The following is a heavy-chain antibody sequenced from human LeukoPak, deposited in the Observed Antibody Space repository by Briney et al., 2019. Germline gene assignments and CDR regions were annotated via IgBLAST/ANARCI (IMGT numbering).Heavy chain of an antibody. J-gene: IGHJ5*02. Sequence: GGSLRLSCAASGFTFSSYAMHWVRQAPGKGLEWVAVISYDGSNKYYADSVKGRFTISRDNSKNTLYLQMNSLRVEDTAVYYCAREMQGYSYGPNWFDPWGQGTLVTVSS. V-gene: IGHV3-30*04. CDR3: AREMQGYSYGPNWFDP. D-gene: IGHD5-18*01. CDR1: GFTFSSYA. CDR2: ISYDGSNK.